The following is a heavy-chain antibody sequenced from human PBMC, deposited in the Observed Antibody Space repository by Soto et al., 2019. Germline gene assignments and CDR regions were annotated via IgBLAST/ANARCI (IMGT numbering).Heavy chain of an antibody. CDR1: GDSIKTETW. V-gene: IGHV4-4*02. CDR3: AREGRLHWFES. J-gene: IGHJ5*01. CDR2: IQHTGDA. Sequence: QVHLQESGPGLVKPSETLSLTCAVSGDSIKTETWWSWLRQLPGTGLEWIGEIQHTGDANANPALRSRVSMSVDRTKNQFFLNLRSVSAADTAVYFCAREGRLHWFESWCQGTLVTVSS.